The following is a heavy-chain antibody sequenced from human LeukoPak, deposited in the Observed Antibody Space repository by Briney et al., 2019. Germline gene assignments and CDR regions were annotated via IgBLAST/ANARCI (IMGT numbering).Heavy chain of an antibody. V-gene: IGHV4-59*01. CDR1: GGSISSYY. J-gene: IGHJ4*02. Sequence: SETLSLTCTVSGGSISSYYWNWIRQPPGKGLEWIGYIYYSGSTNYNPSLKSRVTISVDTSKNQFSLKLSSVTAADTAVYYCARDDGYGDSYYFDYWGQGTLVTVSS. CDR2: IYYSGST. CDR3: ARDDGYGDSYYFDY. D-gene: IGHD4-17*01.